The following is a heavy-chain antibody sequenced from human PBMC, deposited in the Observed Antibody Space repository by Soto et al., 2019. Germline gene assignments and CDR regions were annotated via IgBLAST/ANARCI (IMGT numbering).Heavy chain of an antibody. V-gene: IGHV3-48*01. CDR3: ARGAATQDY. CDR2: ISSSSSTI. Sequence: EVQLVESGGGLVQPGGSLRLSCAASGFTFSSYSMNWVRQAPGKGLAWVSYISSSSSTIYYAESVKGRFTISRDNAKNSLYLQMNSLRAEDTAVYYCARGAATQDYWGQGTLVTVSS. D-gene: IGHD1-26*01. CDR1: GFTFSSYS. J-gene: IGHJ4*02.